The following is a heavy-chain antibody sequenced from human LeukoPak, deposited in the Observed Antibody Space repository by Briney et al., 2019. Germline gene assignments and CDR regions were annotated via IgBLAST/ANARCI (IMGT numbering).Heavy chain of an antibody. CDR1: GFNVSSYS. Sequence: GGSLRLSCAASGFNVSSYSMNWVRQAPGKGLEWVSYISSSSTTIYYADSVKGRFTISRDNAKNPLYLQMNSLRAEDTAVYYCARDKNDSSGYYYGYWGQGTLVTVSS. D-gene: IGHD3-22*01. V-gene: IGHV3-48*01. CDR3: ARDKNDSSGYYYGY. CDR2: ISSSSTTI. J-gene: IGHJ4*02.